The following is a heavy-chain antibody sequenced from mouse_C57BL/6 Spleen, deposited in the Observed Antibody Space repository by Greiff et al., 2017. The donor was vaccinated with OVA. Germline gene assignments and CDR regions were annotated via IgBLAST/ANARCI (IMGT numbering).Heavy chain of an antibody. D-gene: IGHD1-1*01. J-gene: IGHJ2*01. CDR2: IDPSDSET. Sequence: VKLQQPGAELVRSGSSVKLSCKASGYTFTSYWMHWVKQRPIQGLEWIGNIDPSDSETHYNQKFKDKATLTVDKSSSTAYMQLSSLTSEDSAVYYCARYDYGYFDYWGQGTTLTVSS. CDR3: ARYDYGYFDY. CDR1: GYTFTSYW. V-gene: IGHV1-52*01.